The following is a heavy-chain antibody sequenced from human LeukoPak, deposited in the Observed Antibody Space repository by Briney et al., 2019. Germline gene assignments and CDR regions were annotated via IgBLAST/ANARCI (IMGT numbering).Heavy chain of an antibody. V-gene: IGHV1-46*01. CDR2: INPSGGST. Sequence: ASVKVSCKASGYTFTSYYMHWVRQAPGQGLEWMGIINPSGGSTSYAQKFQRRVTMTRDMSTSTVYMELSSLRSEDTAVYYCARDSRAAAVWYYYYYMDVWGKGTTVTVSS. CDR3: ARDSRAAAVWYYYYYMDV. D-gene: IGHD6-13*01. J-gene: IGHJ6*03. CDR1: GYTFTSYY.